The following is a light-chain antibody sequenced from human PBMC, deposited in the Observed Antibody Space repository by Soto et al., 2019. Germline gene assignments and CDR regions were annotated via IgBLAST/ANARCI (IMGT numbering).Light chain of an antibody. CDR1: SGDIGNYDL. J-gene: IGLJ1*01. CDR2: EVS. Sequence: QSALTQPASVSGSPGQSITISCTGSSGDIGNYDLVSWYQQIPGRAPKLMIFEVSRRPSGVSERFSGSKSGNTASLTISGLQAEDEADYYCSSYTTTNTLYVFGTGTKVTVL. V-gene: IGLV2-14*02. CDR3: SSYTTTNTLYV.